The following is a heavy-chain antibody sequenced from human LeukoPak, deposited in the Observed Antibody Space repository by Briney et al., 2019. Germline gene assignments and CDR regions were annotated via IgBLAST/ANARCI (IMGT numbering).Heavy chain of an antibody. CDR2: ISGSGGST. CDR3: AKGTGFVVVPAAIDY. V-gene: IGHV3-23*01. CDR1: GFTFSSYA. Sequence: PGGSLRLSSAASGFTFSSYAMSWVRQAPGKGLEWVSAISGSGGSTYYADSVKGRFTISRDNSKNTLYLQMNSLRAEDTAVYYCAKGTGFVVVPAAIDYWGQGTLVTVSS. J-gene: IGHJ4*02. D-gene: IGHD2-2*01.